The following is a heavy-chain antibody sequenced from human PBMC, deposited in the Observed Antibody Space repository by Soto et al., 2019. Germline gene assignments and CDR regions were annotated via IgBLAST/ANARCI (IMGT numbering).Heavy chain of an antibody. CDR1: GGSISSGGYY. J-gene: IGHJ4*02. Sequence: SETLSLTCTVSGGSISSGGYYWSWIRQHPGKGLERIGYIYYSGSTYYNPSLKSRVTISVDTSKNQFSLKLSSVTAADTAVYYCARGEYSSSWYKYWGQGTLVTVSS. CDR3: ARGEYSSSWYKY. V-gene: IGHV4-31*03. CDR2: IYYSGST. D-gene: IGHD6-13*01.